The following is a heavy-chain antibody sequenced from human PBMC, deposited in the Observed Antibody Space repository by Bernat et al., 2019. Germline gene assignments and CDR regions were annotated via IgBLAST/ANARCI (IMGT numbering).Heavy chain of an antibody. CDR1: GGSVSSGSYY. Sequence: QVQLQESGPGLVKPSETLYLTCTVSGGSVSSGSYYWSWIRQPPGKGLEWIGYIYYSGSTNYNPSLESRVTISIDRSKNQFSLKLSSVTAADTAVYYCARDHVTIFGVVNVLDIWGQGTMVTVSS. D-gene: IGHD3-3*01. CDR2: IYYSGST. CDR3: ARDHVTIFGVVNVLDI. V-gene: IGHV4-61*01. J-gene: IGHJ3*02.